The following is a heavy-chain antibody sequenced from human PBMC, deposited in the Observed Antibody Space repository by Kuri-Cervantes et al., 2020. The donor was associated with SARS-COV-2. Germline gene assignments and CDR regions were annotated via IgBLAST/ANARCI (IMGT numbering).Heavy chain of an antibody. D-gene: IGHD1-26*01. CDR1: GFRFITYW. J-gene: IGHJ3*01. CDR2: IYPTDSDT. V-gene: IGHV5-51*01. CDR3: ARTRGSYYTDAFDL. Sequence: KVSCKGSGFRFITYWIGWVRQMPGKGLEWMAIIYPTDSDTRYSPSFQGQVTISADKSISTAYLQWSSLKASDSAMYYCARTRGSYYTDAFDLWGQGTMVTVSS.